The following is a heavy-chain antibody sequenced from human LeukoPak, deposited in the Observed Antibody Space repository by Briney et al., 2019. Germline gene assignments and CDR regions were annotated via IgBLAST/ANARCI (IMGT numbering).Heavy chain of an antibody. CDR2: ISSSSSYI. D-gene: IGHD2-21*02. Sequence: PGGSLRLSCAASGFTFSSYSMNWVRQAPGEGLEWVSSISSSSSYIYYADSVKGRFTISRDNAKNSLYLQMNSLRAEDTAVYYCARAQNDITNCGGDCYHYYYYMDVCGKGTTVTVSS. J-gene: IGHJ6*03. CDR1: GFTFSSYS. CDR3: ARAQNDITNCGGDCYHYYYYMDV. V-gene: IGHV3-21*01.